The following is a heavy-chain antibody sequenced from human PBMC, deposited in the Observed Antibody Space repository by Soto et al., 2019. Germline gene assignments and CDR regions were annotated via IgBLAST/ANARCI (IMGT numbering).Heavy chain of an antibody. V-gene: IGHV1-18*01. D-gene: IGHD3-3*01. Sequence: ASVKVSCKASGYTFTSYGISRVRQAPGQGLEWMGWISAYNGNTNYAQKLQGRVTMTTDTSTSTAYMELRSLRSDDTAVYYCARDSQPYYDFWSGYYTGWFDPWGQGTLVTSPQ. CDR3: ARDSQPYYDFWSGYYTGWFDP. CDR2: ISAYNGNT. CDR1: GYTFTSYG. J-gene: IGHJ5*02.